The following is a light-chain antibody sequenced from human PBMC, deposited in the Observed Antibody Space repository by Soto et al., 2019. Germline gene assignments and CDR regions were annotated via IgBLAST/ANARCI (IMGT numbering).Light chain of an antibody. J-gene: IGLJ1*01. V-gene: IGLV1-47*02. Sequence: QSVVTQPPSASGTPGQRVTISCSGSGSNIGSNFVYWYQQFPGTAPKLLIYSDNQRPSGVPDRFSGSKSGTSASLAISGLRSEDEADYYCAVWDDSLTGYVFATGTKLTVL. CDR3: AVWDDSLTGYV. CDR2: SDN. CDR1: GSNIGSNF.